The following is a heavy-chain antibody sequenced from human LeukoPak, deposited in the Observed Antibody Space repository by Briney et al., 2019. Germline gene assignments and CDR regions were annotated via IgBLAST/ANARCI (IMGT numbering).Heavy chain of an antibody. CDR1: GYTFTGYF. D-gene: IGHD4-17*01. Sequence: ASVTVSCKTSGYTFTGYFMHWVRQAPGQGLEWMGWINPNSGGTYYAQKFEGRVTLTRDTSISTAYMELSRLRSDDTAFYYCARVTVTTEFDCWGQGTLLTVSS. J-gene: IGHJ4*02. V-gene: IGHV1-2*02. CDR2: INPNSGGT. CDR3: ARVTVTTEFDC.